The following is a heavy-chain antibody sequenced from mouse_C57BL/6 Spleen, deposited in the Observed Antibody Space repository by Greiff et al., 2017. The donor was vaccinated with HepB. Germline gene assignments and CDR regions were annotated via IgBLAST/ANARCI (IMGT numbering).Heavy chain of an antibody. Sequence: QVQLQQPGAELVRPGTSVKLSCKASGYTFTSYWMHWVKQRPGQGLEWIGVIDPSDSYTNYNQKFKGKATLTVDTSSSTAYMQLSSLTSEDSAVYYCARTGYYGSSFAYWGQGTLVTVSA. CDR2: IDPSDSYT. CDR1: GYTFTSYW. D-gene: IGHD1-1*01. J-gene: IGHJ3*01. CDR3: ARTGYYGSSFAY. V-gene: IGHV1-59*01.